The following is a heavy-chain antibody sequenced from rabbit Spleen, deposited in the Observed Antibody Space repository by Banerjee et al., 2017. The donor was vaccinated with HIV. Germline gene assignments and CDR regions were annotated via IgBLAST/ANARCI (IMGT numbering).Heavy chain of an antibody. CDR1: GFSISSYY. CDR3: ARDLYASIIGVVYLIYGMDL. CDR2: IDPVFGIT. Sequence: QLEESAGGLVQPGGSLTLTCTASGFSISSYYMNWVRQAPGKGLVWIGYIDPVFGITYYANWVNGRFSISRENAQNTLYLQLNSLTAADTATYFCARDLYASIIGVVYLIYGMDLWGPGSLVTVS. J-gene: IGHJ6*01. V-gene: IGHV1S7*01. D-gene: IGHD1-1*01.